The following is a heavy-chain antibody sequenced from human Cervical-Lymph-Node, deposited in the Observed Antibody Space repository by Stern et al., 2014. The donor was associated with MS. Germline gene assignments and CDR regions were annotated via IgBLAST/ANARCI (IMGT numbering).Heavy chain of an antibody. CDR3: ASPLTATSVPFGYYGMDV. J-gene: IGHJ6*02. D-gene: IGHD4-17*01. CDR1: GGTFSNYA. V-gene: IGHV1-69*01. CDR2: IVPLFGKP. Sequence: VQLVESGAEVKKPGSSVKVSCKASGGTFSNYATSWVRQAPGQGLEWMGGIVPLFGKPNYAQKLQGRVTITADESTSTAYMDLSSLRSEDTAVYYCASPLTATSVPFGYYGMDVWGQGTTVTVS.